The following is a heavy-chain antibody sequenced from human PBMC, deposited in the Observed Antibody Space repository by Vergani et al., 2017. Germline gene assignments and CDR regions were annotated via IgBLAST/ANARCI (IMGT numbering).Heavy chain of an antibody. J-gene: IGHJ3*02. CDR3: AHRGAYSSDGGGTFDI. V-gene: IGHV2-5*02. CDR2: SYWGDDK. D-gene: IGHD6-19*01. Sequence: QITLKESGPTLVEPTQTLTLTCAFSGFSLSSGGVGVGWIRQPPGKALEWLAISYWGDDKRYSPSLKSRLTITKDTTKNQVVLTMTNMDPVDTATYYCAHRGAYSSDGGGTFDIWGQGTMVTVSS. CDR1: GFSLSSGGVG.